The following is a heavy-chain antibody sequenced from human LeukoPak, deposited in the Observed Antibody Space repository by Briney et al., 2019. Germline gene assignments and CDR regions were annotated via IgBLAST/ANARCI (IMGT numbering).Heavy chain of an antibody. V-gene: IGHV3-30*04. CDR1: GFTFSSYA. CDR3: ARDDTAMPTHYFDY. Sequence: GRSLRLSCAASGFTFSSYAMHWVRQAPGKGLEWVAVISYDGSNKYYADSVKGRFTISRDNSKNTLYLQMNSLRAEDTAVYYCARDDTAMPTHYFDYWGQGTLVTVSS. J-gene: IGHJ4*02. CDR2: ISYDGSNK. D-gene: IGHD5-18*01.